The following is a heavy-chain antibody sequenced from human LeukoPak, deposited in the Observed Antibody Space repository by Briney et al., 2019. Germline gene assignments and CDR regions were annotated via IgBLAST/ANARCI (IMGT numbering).Heavy chain of an antibody. J-gene: IGHJ4*02. D-gene: IGHD3-10*01. CDR1: GFTFGTYA. Sequence: GGSLRLSCAASGFTFGTYAMSWVRQAPGKGLEWVSSISDSGGSTYYADSLKGRFTISRDNSKNTLYLQMNSLRAEDTAVYYCAKLWFGELGAVYFDYWGQGTLVTVSS. V-gene: IGHV3-23*01. CDR2: ISDSGGST. CDR3: AKLWFGELGAVYFDY.